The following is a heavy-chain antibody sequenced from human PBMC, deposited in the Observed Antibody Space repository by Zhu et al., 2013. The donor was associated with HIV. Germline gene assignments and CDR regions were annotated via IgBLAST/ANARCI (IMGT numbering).Heavy chain of an antibody. CDR1: GGTFSSYT. V-gene: IGHV1-69*02. CDR3: AVRAKHCGGDCYYFDY. CDR2: IIPILGIA. Sequence: QVQLVQSGAEVKKPGSSVKVSCKASGGTFSSYTISWVRQAPGQGLEWMGRIIPILGIANYAQKFQGRVTITADKSTSTAYMELSSLRSEDTAVYYCAVRAKHCGGDCYYFDYWGQGTLVTVSS. D-gene: IGHD2-21*02. J-gene: IGHJ4*02.